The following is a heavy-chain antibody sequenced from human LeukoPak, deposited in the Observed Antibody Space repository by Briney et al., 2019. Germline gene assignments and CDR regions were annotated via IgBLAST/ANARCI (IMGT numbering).Heavy chain of an antibody. Sequence: PGGSLRLSCAASGFTFSSYEMNWVRQAPGKGLEWVSYISSSGSTIYYADSVKGRFTISRDNAKNSLYLQMNSLRAEDTALYYCARDTPRGRGAFDIWGQGTMVTVSS. CDR1: GFTFSSYE. J-gene: IGHJ3*02. CDR3: ARDTPRGRGAFDI. CDR2: ISSSGSTI. V-gene: IGHV3-48*03. D-gene: IGHD1-26*01.